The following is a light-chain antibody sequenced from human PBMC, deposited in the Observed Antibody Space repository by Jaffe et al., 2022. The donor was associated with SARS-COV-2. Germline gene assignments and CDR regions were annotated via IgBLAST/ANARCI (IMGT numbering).Light chain of an antibody. J-gene: IGKJ4*01. CDR2: GAS. CDR3: QQSYTTPRLT. Sequence: DIQMTQSPSSLSASVGDRVTITCRASQSITGYLNWYQQKPGKAPKLLIYGASSLQSGVPSRFSGSGSGTDFTLTISSLQPEDFATYYCQQSYTTPRLTFGGGTKVEIK. V-gene: IGKV1-39*01. CDR1: QSITGY.